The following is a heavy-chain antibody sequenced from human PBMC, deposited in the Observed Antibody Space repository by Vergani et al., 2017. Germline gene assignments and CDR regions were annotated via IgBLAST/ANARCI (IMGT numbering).Heavy chain of an antibody. CDR3: ASGGHGSENGGALQL. D-gene: IGHD3-10*01. J-gene: IGHJ3*01. CDR2: IYPGDSEV. CDR1: GYIFSNFW. Sequence: EKQLVQSGSETQKPGESLKISCQAFGYIFSNFWIGWVRQRPGGGLEWRGVIYPGDSEVKSNPTFRGQVIFSVDTSVNTAYLQWRSLQASDTATYFCASGGHGSENGGALQLWGQGTNITVSS. V-gene: IGHV5-51*01.